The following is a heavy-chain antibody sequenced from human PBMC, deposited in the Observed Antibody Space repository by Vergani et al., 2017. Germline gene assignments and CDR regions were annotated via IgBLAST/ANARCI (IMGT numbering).Heavy chain of an antibody. D-gene: IGHD2-2*01. CDR1: GFTFSSYS. Sequence: EVQLVESGGGLVKPGGSLRLSCAASGFTFSSYSMNWVRQAPGKGLEWVSSISSSSSYIYYADSVKGRFTISRDNAKNTLYLQMNSLRAEDTAVYYCARDLCSSTSCYVLYYYGMDVWGQGTTVTVSS. J-gene: IGHJ6*02. V-gene: IGHV3-21*01. CDR3: ARDLCSSTSCYVLYYYGMDV. CDR2: ISSSSSYI.